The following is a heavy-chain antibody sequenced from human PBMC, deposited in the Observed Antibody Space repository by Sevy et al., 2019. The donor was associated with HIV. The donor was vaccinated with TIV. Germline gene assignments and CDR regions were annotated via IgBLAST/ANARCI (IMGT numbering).Heavy chain of an antibody. Sequence: ASVKVSCKASGYTFTGYCMHWVRQAPGQGLEWMGWINPNSGGTNYAQKFQGWVTMTRDTSISTAYMELSRLRSDDTAVYYCARGGYDFWSGSPYYFDYWGQGTLVTVSS. CDR1: GYTFTGYC. J-gene: IGHJ4*02. V-gene: IGHV1-2*04. D-gene: IGHD3-3*01. CDR3: ARGGYDFWSGSPYYFDY. CDR2: INPNSGGT.